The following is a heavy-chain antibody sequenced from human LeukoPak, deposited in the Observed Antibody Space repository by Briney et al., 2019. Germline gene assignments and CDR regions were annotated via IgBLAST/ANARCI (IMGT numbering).Heavy chain of an antibody. Sequence: GGSLRLSCEPSGFTFSRSTVTWGPQAPGKGLEWVSGITGSGDTTFYADSVKGRFTISRDNSKKTLYLQMHSLRAEDTAVYYCVTEDSTRPAAANPLLDYWGQGALVTVSS. CDR3: VTEDSTRPAAANPLLDY. D-gene: IGHD2-2*01. CDR1: GFTFSRST. J-gene: IGHJ4*02. CDR2: ITGSGDTT. V-gene: IGHV3-23*01.